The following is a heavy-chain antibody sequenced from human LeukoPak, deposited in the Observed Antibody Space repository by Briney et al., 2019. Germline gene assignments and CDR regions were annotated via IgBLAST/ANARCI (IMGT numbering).Heavy chain of an antibody. Sequence: PSETLSLTCTVSGDSISNYYWSWIRQPPGKGLEWIGYIYYSGSTIYNPSLKSRVTISVDTSKNQFSLKLSSVTAADTAVYYCAGGRRDAYNYNYWGQGTLVTVSS. D-gene: IGHD5-24*01. J-gene: IGHJ4*02. CDR3: AGGRRDAYNYNY. CDR2: IYYSGST. V-gene: IGHV4-59*01. CDR1: GDSISNYY.